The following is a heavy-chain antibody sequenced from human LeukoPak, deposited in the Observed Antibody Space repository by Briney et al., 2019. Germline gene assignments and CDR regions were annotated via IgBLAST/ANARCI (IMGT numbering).Heavy chain of an antibody. CDR1: GXTFGTYQ. CDR2: ISVSGSSI. CDR3: ARELKYSSSWFHFDH. Sequence: PGGSLRLSCAASGXTFGTYQMNWVRQAPGKGLEWVSYISVSGSSIYYADSVKGRFTISRDNAKNSLYPQMNSLRAEDTAVYYCARELKYSSSWFHFDHWGQGTLVTVSS. D-gene: IGHD6-13*01. V-gene: IGHV3-48*03. J-gene: IGHJ4*02.